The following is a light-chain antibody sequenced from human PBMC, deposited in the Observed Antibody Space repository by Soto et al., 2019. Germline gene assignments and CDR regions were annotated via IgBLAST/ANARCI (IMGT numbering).Light chain of an antibody. CDR1: SSDVGSYNY. CDR2: DVS. CDR3: RSYTTSSTHVV. J-gene: IGLJ2*01. Sequence: QSVLTQPASVSGSPGQSITISCTGTSSDVGSYNYVSWYQQYPGKAPKLMIYDVSNRPSGVSYRFSGSKSGNTASLTISGIQAEDEADYYCRSYTTSSTHVVFGGGTKLTVL. V-gene: IGLV2-14*01.